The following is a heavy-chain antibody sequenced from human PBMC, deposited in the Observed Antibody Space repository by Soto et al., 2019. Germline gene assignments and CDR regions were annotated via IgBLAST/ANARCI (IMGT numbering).Heavy chain of an antibody. CDR3: ARNEGIAAVRYYGMDV. D-gene: IGHD6-13*01. CDR2: ISAYNGNT. V-gene: IGHV1-18*01. Sequence: GASVKVSCKASGYTFTSYGISWVRQAPGQGLEWMGWISAYNGNTNYAQKLQGRVTMTTDTSTSTAYMELRSLRSDDTAVYYCARNEGIAAVRYYGMDVWGQGTTVTVSS. J-gene: IGHJ6*02. CDR1: GYTFTSYG.